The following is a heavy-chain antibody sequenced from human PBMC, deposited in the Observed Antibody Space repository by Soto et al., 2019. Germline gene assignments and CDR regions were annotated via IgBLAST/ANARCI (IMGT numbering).Heavy chain of an antibody. CDR3: AKGPWELGSNWFDP. CDR2: TSGGGDNT. D-gene: IGHD3-10*01. V-gene: IGHV3-23*01. Sequence: PGGSLRLSCAASRFIFSSYAMGWVRQAPGKGLEWVSSTSGGGDNTYYADSVKGRFTISRDNSKNTLYLQMNSLRVDDTAVYYCAKGPWELGSNWFDPWGQGTRVTVSS. J-gene: IGHJ5*02. CDR1: RFIFSSYA.